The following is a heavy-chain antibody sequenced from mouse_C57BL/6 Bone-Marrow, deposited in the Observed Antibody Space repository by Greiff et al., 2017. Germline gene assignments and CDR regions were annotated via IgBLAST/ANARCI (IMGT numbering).Heavy chain of an antibody. V-gene: IGHV5-4*03. D-gene: IGHD1-1*01. CDR2: ISDGGSYT. CDR3: ARYYYGSSRWYFAV. Sequence: EVKLMESGGGLVKPGGSLKLSCAASGFTFSSYAMSWVRQTPEKRLEWVATISDGGSYTYYPDNVKGRFTISRDNAKNNLYLQMSHLKSEDTAMYYCARYYYGSSRWYFAVGGTGTTVTVSS. J-gene: IGHJ1*03. CDR1: GFTFSSYA.